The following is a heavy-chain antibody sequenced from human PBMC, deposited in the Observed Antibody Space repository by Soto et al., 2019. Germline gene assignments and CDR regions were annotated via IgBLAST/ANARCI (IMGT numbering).Heavy chain of an antibody. J-gene: IGHJ4*02. D-gene: IGHD6-19*01. CDR2: ISDSGGST. Sequence: EVHLLEYGGGLVQPGGSLRLSCVVSGSTFSSDDMSWVRQAPGRGLEWVSGISDSGGSTYYADSVKGRFTISRDNAKITLYLQMKSLRVEDTALYYCAKDGGWSLAVAGLFDYWGLGTQVTVSS. V-gene: IGHV3-23*01. CDR3: AKDGGWSLAVAGLFDY. CDR1: GSTFSSDD.